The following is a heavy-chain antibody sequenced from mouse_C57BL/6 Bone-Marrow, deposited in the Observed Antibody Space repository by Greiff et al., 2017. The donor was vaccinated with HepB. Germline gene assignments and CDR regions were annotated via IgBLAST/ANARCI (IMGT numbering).Heavy chain of an antibody. V-gene: IGHV10-1*01. J-gene: IGHJ1*03. Sequence: VQLVESGGGLVQPKGSLKLSCAASGFSFNTYAMNWVRQAPGKGLEWVARLRSKSNNYATYYADSVKDRFTISRDDSESMLYLQMNNLKTEDTAMYYCVRDYYGSSYTSYWYFDVWGTGTTVTVSS. D-gene: IGHD1-1*01. CDR2: LRSKSNNYAT. CDR1: GFSFNTYA. CDR3: VRDYYGSSYTSYWYFDV.